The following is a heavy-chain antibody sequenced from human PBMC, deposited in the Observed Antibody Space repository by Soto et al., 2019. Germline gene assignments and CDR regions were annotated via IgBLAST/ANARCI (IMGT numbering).Heavy chain of an antibody. J-gene: IGHJ4*02. Sequence: SETLSLTCTVSGGSISSYYWIWIRQPPVNGLEFIGYIYYIFSTNYNPSLKSRFTISVYASKNHFSLKLISFTAADTSVYYCARRYGSCFDYWGQGTLVTVSS. D-gene: IGHD5-18*01. CDR2: IYYIFST. CDR1: GGSISSYY. V-gene: IGHV4-59*08. CDR3: ARRYGSCFDY.